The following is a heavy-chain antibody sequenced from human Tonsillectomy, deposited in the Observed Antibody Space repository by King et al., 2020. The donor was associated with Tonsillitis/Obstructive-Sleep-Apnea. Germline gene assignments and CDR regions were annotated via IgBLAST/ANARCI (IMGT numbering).Heavy chain of an antibody. CDR2: IHHSGST. V-gene: IGHV4-34*01. CDR3: ASGSDFKWNV. CDR1: GGSFRDYY. D-gene: IGHD1-20*01. J-gene: IGHJ4*02. Sequence: VQLQQWGAGLLKPSETVSLTCAVYGGSFRDYYCSWIRQSPGKGLEWLGEIHHSGSTKYNPSLKSRVTISVDTSKNQFSLKLNSVTAADTAVYCCASGSDFKWNVGGQGTLVTVSS.